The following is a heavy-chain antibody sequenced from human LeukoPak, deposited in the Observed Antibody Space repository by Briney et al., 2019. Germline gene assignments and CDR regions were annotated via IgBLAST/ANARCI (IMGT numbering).Heavy chain of an antibody. D-gene: IGHD3-22*01. CDR3: ARRSYYYDSSGKPFDY. CDR2: IYYSGST. J-gene: IGHJ4*02. CDR1: GGSISSSSYY. V-gene: IGHV4-39*07. Sequence: SETLSLTCTVSGGSISSSSYYWGWIRQPPGKGLEWIGSIYYSGSTYYNPSLKSRVTISVDTSKNQFSLKLSSVTAADTAVYYCARRSYYYDSSGKPFDYWGQGTLVTVSS.